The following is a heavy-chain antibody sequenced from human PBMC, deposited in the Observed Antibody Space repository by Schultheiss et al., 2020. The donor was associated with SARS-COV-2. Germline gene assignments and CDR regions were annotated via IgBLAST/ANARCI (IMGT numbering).Heavy chain of an antibody. J-gene: IGHJ4*02. CDR1: GYTFTSYG. CDR3: ARGSGYSSSWGDDY. Sequence: ASVKVSCKASGYTFTSYGISWVRQAPGQGLEWMGWISAYNGNTNYAQKLQGRVTMTRDTSISTAYMELSRLRSDDTAVYYCARGSGYSSSWGDDYWGQGTLVTVSS. D-gene: IGHD6-13*01. CDR2: ISAYNGNT. V-gene: IGHV1-18*01.